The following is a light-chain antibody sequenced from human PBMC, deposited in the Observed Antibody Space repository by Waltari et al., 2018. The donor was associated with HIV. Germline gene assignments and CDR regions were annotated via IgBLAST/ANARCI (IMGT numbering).Light chain of an antibody. V-gene: IGLV2-23*02. CDR2: DVS. J-gene: IGLJ1*01. CDR3: CSYGGVPILYV. Sequence: QSALTQPASVSGSPGRSITISCTGTSSDVGAYNLVSWYQQHPNKAPKLIIYDVSKRPSGVSLRFAGSKSGNTASLRIVGLHPEDEADYYCCSYGGVPILYVFGSGTTVTV. CDR1: SSDVGAYNL.